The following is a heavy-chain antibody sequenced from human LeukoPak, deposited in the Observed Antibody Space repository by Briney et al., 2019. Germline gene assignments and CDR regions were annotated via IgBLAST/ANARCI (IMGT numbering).Heavy chain of an antibody. V-gene: IGHV3-21*01. Sequence: GGSLRLSCAASGFTFSSYSMNWVRQGPGKGLEWVSSISSDSSYIYYADSVKGRFTISRDNAKNSLYLQMNSLRAEDTAVYYCARDGKEYYYDSSDYYSDSFDIWGQGTMVTVSS. J-gene: IGHJ3*02. CDR3: ARDGKEYYYDSSDYYSDSFDI. CDR1: GFTFSSYS. CDR2: ISSDSSYI. D-gene: IGHD3-22*01.